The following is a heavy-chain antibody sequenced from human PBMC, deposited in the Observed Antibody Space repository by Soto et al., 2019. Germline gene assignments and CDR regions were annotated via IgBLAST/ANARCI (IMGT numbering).Heavy chain of an antibody. Sequence: SETLSLTCTVSGGSISSYYWSWIRQPAGKGLEWIGRIYTSGSTNYNPSLKSRVTMSVDTSKNQFSLKLSSVTAADTAVYYCAREALYCGGDCYYLAIDCWGQGTLVTVSS. D-gene: IGHD2-21*02. CDR1: GGSISSYY. V-gene: IGHV4-4*07. CDR2: IYTSGST. CDR3: AREALYCGGDCYYLAIDC. J-gene: IGHJ4*02.